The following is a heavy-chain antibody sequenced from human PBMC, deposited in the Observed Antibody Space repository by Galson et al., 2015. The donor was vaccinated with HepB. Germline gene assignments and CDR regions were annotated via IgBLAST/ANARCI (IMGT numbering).Heavy chain of an antibody. Sequence: SVTVSCKASGGTFSNYAISWVRQAPGQGFEWMGGIIPIFGAPNYAQKFQGRVTITADESTSAADMELSSLRSEDTAVYYCAKTHTAGLSYWRFDLWGRGTLVVVTS. D-gene: IGHD2-2*01. J-gene: IGHJ2*01. CDR2: IIPIFGAP. V-gene: IGHV1-69*13. CDR3: AKTHTAGLSYWRFDL. CDR1: GGTFSNYA.